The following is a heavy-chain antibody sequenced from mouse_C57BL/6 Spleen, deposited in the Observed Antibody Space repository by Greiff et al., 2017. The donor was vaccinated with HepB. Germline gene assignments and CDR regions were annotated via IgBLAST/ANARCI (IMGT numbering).Heavy chain of an antibody. V-gene: IGHV1-15*01. CDR3: TVGPSYYDMDD. Sequence: VQLVESGAELVRPGASVTLSCKASGYTFTDYEMHWVKQTPVHGLEWIGAIDPETGGTAYNQKFKGKAILTADKSSSTAYMELRSLTSEDSAVYYSTVGPSYYDMDDWGQGTSVTVSS. D-gene: IGHD4-1*01. J-gene: IGHJ4*01. CDR1: GYTFTDYE. CDR2: IDPETGGT.